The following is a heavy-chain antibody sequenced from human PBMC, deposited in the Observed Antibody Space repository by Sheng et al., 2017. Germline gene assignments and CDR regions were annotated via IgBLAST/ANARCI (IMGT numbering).Heavy chain of an antibody. CDR3: ARDAAAALDL. V-gene: IGHV1-69*13. CDR2: IFPIFGSA. Sequence: QVQLVQSGGEVKKPGASVKVSCKAFGYTFTSYGISWVRQAPGQGLEWMGGIFPIFGSANYAQKFQGRVTITADESTSTAYIELSSLRSEDTAVYYCARDAAAALDLWGQGTLVTVSS. J-gene: IGHJ5*02. CDR1: GYTFTSYG. D-gene: IGHD6-13*01.